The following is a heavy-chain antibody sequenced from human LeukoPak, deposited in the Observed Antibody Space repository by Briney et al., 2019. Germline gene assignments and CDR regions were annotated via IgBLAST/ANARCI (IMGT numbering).Heavy chain of an antibody. D-gene: IGHD4-17*01. J-gene: IGHJ4*02. Sequence: AAVKDSFKASAYTLTSHYMHSGPQAPGHGLEWMGIIHPSGGSTRYAQKFQGRVTMTRATSTSTVYMELSSLRSEDTAVYYCASLAYGDWGVYFDYWGQGTLVTVSS. CDR3: ASLAYGDWGVYFDY. CDR2: IHPSGGST. CDR1: AYTLTSHY. V-gene: IGHV1-46*01.